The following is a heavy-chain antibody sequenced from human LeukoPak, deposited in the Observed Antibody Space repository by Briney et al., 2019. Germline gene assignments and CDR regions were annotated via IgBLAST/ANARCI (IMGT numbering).Heavy chain of an antibody. J-gene: IGHJ4*02. CDR3: ARDGHTAMVNYFDY. D-gene: IGHD5-18*01. CDR2: TYYRSKWYN. V-gene: IGHV6-1*01. CDR1: GDSVSSNSAA. Sequence: SQTLSLTCAISGDSVSSNSAAWHWIRQSPSRGLEWLGRTYYRSKWYNDYAISVKSRITINPDTSKNQFSLQLNSVTPEDTAVYYCARDGHTAMVNYFDYWGQGTLVTVSS.